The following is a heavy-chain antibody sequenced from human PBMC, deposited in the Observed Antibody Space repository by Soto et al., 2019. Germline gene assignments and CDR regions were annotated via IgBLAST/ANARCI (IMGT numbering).Heavy chain of an antibody. CDR1: GGSISSYY. J-gene: IGHJ6*02. CDR2: IYYSGST. V-gene: IGHV4-59*01. Sequence: PSETLSLTCTVSGGSISSYYWSWIRQPPGKGLEWIGYIYYSGSTNYNPSLKSRVTISVDTSKNQFSLKLSSVTAADTAVYYCAGSVWSGYYISGMDVWGQGTTVTVSS. CDR3: AGSVWSGYYISGMDV. D-gene: IGHD3-3*01.